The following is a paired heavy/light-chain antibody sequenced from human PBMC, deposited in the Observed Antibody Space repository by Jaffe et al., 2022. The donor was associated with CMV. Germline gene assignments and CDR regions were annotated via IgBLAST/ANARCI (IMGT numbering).Heavy chain of an antibody. D-gene: IGHD3-16*01. V-gene: IGHV4-39*01. CDR1: GGSFSSTSHY. CDR2: FFYDGST. Sequence: QLQLQESGPGLVKPSETLSLMCTVSGGSFSSTSHYWAWVRQPPGKGLEWIGAFFYDGSTYYNPSLESRVTISVDRSKSQFSLRLNSMAAADTALYYCASHQYGFGLRAWGQGTLVAVSS. CDR3: ASHQYGFGLRA. J-gene: IGHJ4*02.
Light chain of an antibody. V-gene: IGKV1-5*03. CDR2: EAS. Sequence: DTQMTQSPSTLSASVGDRVTITCRASQSIRSWLAWYQQKPGRAPKLLIYEASSLESGVPSRFSGSASGTEFTLTISSLQPGDFATYYCQQYNIWPWTFGQGTKVEMK. CDR1: QSIRSW. J-gene: IGKJ1*01. CDR3: QQYNIWPWT.